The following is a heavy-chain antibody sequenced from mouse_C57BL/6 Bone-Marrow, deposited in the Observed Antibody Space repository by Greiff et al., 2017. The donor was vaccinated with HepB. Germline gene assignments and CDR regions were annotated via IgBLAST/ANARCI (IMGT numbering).Heavy chain of an antibody. CDR1: GYTFTSYG. CDR2: IYPRSGNT. J-gene: IGHJ2*01. Sequence: VNLVESGAELARPGASVKLSCKASGYTFTSYGISWVKQRTGQGLEWIGEIYPRSGNTYYNEKFKGKATLTADKSSSTAYMELRSLTSEDSAVYFCARLRDYPFDYWGQGTTLTVSS. D-gene: IGHD2-4*01. CDR3: ARLRDYPFDY. V-gene: IGHV1-81*01.